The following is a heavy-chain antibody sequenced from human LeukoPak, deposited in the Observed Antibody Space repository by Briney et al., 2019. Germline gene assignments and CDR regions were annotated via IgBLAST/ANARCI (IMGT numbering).Heavy chain of an antibody. V-gene: IGHV4-39*01. CDR3: ARHFPSMDCTGLSQGWFDP. CDR1: GGSISSTSYH. D-gene: IGHD2-8*02. J-gene: IGHJ5*02. CDR2: IYYTGST. Sequence: SETLSLTCTVSGGSISSTSYHWGWVRQPPGKGLEWIGTIYYTGSTYYNPSLKSRVAISMLTSRDQFSLEVSSVTAADTAVYYCARHFPSMDCTGLSQGWFDPWGQGTPVTVSS.